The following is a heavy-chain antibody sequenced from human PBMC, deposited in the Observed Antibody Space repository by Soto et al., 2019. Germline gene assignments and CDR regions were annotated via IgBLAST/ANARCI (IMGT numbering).Heavy chain of an antibody. Sequence: GSLRLSCAASGFTFSSYAMHWVRQAPGKGLEWVAVISYDGSNKYYADSVKGRFTISRDNSKNTLYLQMNSLRAEDTAVYYCARDRFGGVQRGSLDYWGQGTLVTVSS. CDR3: ARDRFGGVQRGSLDY. CDR1: GFTFSSYA. V-gene: IGHV3-30-3*01. J-gene: IGHJ4*02. CDR2: ISYDGSNK. D-gene: IGHD3-16*01.